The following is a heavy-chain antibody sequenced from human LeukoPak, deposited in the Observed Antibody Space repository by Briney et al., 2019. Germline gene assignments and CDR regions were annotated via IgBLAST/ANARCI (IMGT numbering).Heavy chain of an antibody. CDR3: ARGRIFGVVIIHYFDY. D-gene: IGHD3-3*01. CDR2: IYNSGST. J-gene: IGHJ4*02. CDR1: GDSISTYF. V-gene: IGHV4-59*12. Sequence: SETLSLTCTVSGDSISTYFWSWIRQSPGKGLQWIGYIYNSGSTNYNPSLKSRVTISVDTSKNQFSLKLSSVTAADTAVYYCARGRIFGVVIIHYFDYWGQGTLVTVSS.